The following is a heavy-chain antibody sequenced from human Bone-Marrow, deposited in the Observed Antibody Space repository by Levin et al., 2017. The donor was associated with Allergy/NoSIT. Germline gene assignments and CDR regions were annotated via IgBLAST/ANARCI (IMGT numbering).Heavy chain of an antibody. CDR2: ISYDGSNK. V-gene: IGHV3-30*18. CDR1: GFTFSSYG. Sequence: GGSLRLSCAASGFTFSSYGMHWVRQAPGKGLEWVAVISYDGSNKYYADSVKGRFTISRDNSKNTLYLQMNSLRAEDTAVYYCAKVVAAADPYYYYYYGMDVWGQGTTVTVSS. D-gene: IGHD6-13*01. J-gene: IGHJ6*02. CDR3: AKVVAAADPYYYYYYGMDV.